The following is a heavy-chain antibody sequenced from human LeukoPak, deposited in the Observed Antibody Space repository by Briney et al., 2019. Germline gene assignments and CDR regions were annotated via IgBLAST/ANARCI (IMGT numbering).Heavy chain of an antibody. CDR2: INHSGST. Sequence: SETLSLTCTVYGGSFSGRYWSWIRQPPGRGLEWVGEINHSGSTNYNPSLKSRVTISVDTSKNQFSLKLNSVTAADTAAYYCARGSAGATLDYWGQGALVTVSS. D-gene: IGHD1-26*01. J-gene: IGHJ4*02. V-gene: IGHV4-34*01. CDR3: ARGSAGATLDY. CDR1: GGSFSGRY.